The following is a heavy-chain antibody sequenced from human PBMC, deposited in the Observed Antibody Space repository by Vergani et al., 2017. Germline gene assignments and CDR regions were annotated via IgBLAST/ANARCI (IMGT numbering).Heavy chain of an antibody. D-gene: IGHD1-1*01. CDR2: INHSGST. CDR1: GGSFSGYY. J-gene: IGHJ4*02. Sequence: QVQLQQWGAGLLKPSETLSLTCAVYGGSFSGYYWSWIRQPPGKGLEWIGEINHSGSTNYNPSLKSRVTISVDTSKNQFSLKLSSVTAADTAVYYCARHSSGGTTFYFDYWGQGTLVTVSS. V-gene: IGHV4-34*01. CDR3: ARHSSGGTTFYFDY.